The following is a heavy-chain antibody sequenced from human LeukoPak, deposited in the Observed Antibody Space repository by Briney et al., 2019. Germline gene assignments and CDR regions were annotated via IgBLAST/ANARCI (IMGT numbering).Heavy chain of an antibody. J-gene: IGHJ4*02. Sequence: GGSLRLSCAASGFTFSSYAMSWVRQAPGKGLEWVSAISGSGGSTYYADSVRGRFTISRDNSKNTLYLQMNSLRAEDTAVYYCAKVHSSGWYFFDYWGQGTLVTVSS. CDR3: AKVHSSGWYFFDY. D-gene: IGHD6-19*01. CDR1: GFTFSSYA. V-gene: IGHV3-23*01. CDR2: ISGSGGST.